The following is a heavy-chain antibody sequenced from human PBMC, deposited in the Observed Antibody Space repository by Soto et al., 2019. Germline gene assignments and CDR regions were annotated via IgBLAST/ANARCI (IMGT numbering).Heavy chain of an antibody. V-gene: IGHV4-28*01. D-gene: IGHD2-2*02. CDR3: ASSFTVPAAIGY. Sequence: SETLSLTCAVSGYSISSSNWWGWIRQPPGKGLEWIGYIYYSGTTYYNPSLKSRVTMSVDTSKNQFSLKLTSVTAVDTAVYYCASSFTVPAAIGYWGQGTLVTVSS. J-gene: IGHJ4*02. CDR1: GYSISSSNW. CDR2: IYYSGTT.